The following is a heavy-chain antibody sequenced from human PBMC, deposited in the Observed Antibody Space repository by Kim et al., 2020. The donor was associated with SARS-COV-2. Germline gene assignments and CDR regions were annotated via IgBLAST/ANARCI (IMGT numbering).Heavy chain of an antibody. CDR3: VIIRGYTSGSFDY. J-gene: IGHJ4*02. D-gene: IGHD3-22*01. V-gene: IGHV3-64D*06. CDR2: VSGNGEKT. CDR1: GLTFSHYT. Sequence: GGSLRLSCSASGLTFSHYTFHWVRQATGKGLEFVSAVSGNGEKTYYADSVRGRFTVSRDNSKNTVYLQMNTLRDEDSSVYYCVIIRGYTSGSFDYWGQGILVTVSS.